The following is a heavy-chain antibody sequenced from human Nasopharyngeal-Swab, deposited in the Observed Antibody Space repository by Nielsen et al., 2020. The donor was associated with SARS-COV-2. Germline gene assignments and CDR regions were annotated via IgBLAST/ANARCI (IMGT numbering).Heavy chain of an antibody. CDR1: GGTFSSYA. CDR3: ARHYGDWYFDL. D-gene: IGHD4-17*01. Sequence: SVKVSCKASGGTFSSYAISWVRQAPGQGLEWMGGIIPILGIANYAQKFQGRVTITADKSTSTAYMELSSLRSDDTAVYYCARHYGDWYFDLWGRGTLVTVSS. J-gene: IGHJ2*01. V-gene: IGHV1-69*10. CDR2: IIPILGIA.